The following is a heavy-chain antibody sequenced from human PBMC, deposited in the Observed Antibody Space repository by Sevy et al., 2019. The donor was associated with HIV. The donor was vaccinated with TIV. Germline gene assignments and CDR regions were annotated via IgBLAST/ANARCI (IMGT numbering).Heavy chain of an antibody. D-gene: IGHD3-22*01. CDR2: IYPDDSDT. J-gene: IGHJ4*02. CDR1: GYSFTSHW. V-gene: IGHV5-51*01. Sequence: GESLKISSRGSGYSFTSHWIGWVRHMPGKGLEWMGIIYPDDSDTRYSPSFQGQVTFSADKSISTAYLQWSSLKASDTAMYYCATSRSGYLDSSGYYIYWGQGTLVTVSS. CDR3: ATSRSGYLDSSGYYIY.